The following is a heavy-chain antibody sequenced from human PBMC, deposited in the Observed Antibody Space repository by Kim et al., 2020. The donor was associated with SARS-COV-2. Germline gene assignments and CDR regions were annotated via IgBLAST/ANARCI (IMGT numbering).Heavy chain of an antibody. CDR1: GFTFTSYA. CDR2: ISGSGGST. D-gene: IGHD3-16*02. V-gene: IGHV3-23*01. CDR3: ARGNYQSPFDY. J-gene: IGHJ4*02. Sequence: GGSLRLSCAASGFTFTSYAMSWVRQAPGKGLEWVSSISGSGGSTYYAGSVKGRFTISRDNSKNTLYLQMNSLRAEDTAVYYCARGNYQSPFDYWGQGTLVTVSS.